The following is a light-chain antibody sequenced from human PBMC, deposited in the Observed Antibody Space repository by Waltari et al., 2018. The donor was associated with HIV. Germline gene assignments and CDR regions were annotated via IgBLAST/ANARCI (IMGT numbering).Light chain of an antibody. CDR2: WAS. CDR1: RSLLHTPNGMNY. Sequence: DIVMTQFPDSLVVVLVGGATVICKSTRSLLHTPNGMNYVSWFQQKRGQPPKLLIYWASTRESGVSNRFIGSGSGTNFTLTINRLQADDVAVYFCQQCYSSVWTFGQGTKVELK. CDR3: QQCYSSVWT. J-gene: IGKJ1*01. V-gene: IGKV4-1*01.